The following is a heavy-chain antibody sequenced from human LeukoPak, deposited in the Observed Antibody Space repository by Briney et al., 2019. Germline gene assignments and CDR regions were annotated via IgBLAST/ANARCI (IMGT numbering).Heavy chain of an antibody. Sequence: GGSLRLSCVASGFIFNNYAMNWVRQAPGKGLEWVSGISGLGGSAYYAASVKGRFIISRDNSGNTLFFQLTNLRVEDTAVYYCARRGGSSWSSFDYWGHGTLVTVSS. CDR3: ARRGGSSWSSFDY. CDR2: ISGLGGSA. D-gene: IGHD6-13*01. V-gene: IGHV3-23*01. CDR1: GFIFNNYA. J-gene: IGHJ4*01.